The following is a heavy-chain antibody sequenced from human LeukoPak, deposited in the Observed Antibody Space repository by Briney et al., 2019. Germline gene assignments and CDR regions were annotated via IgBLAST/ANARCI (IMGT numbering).Heavy chain of an antibody. CDR1: GFTFDDYA. D-gene: IGHD5-24*01. CDR3: AKKDGYNYYFDY. CDR2: ISWNSGSV. J-gene: IGHJ4*02. V-gene: IGHV3-9*01. Sequence: PGGSLRRYCAASGFTFDDYAMHWVRQAPGKGLEWVSGISWNSGSVGYADSVKGRFTISRDNAKNSLYLQMNSLRAEDTALYYCAKKDGYNYYFDYWGQGTLVTVSS.